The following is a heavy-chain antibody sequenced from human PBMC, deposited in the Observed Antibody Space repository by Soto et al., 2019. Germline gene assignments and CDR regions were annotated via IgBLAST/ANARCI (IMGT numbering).Heavy chain of an antibody. J-gene: IGHJ5*02. D-gene: IGHD2-21*02. CDR2: IYYSGST. Sequence: LSLTCTVSGGSISSYYWSWIRQPPGKGLEWIGYIYYSGSTNYNPSLKSRVTISVDTSKNQFSLKLSSVTAADTAVYYCARATYCGGYCQEGFDPWGQGTLVTVSS. V-gene: IGHV4-59*01. CDR1: GGSISSYY. CDR3: ARATYCGGYCQEGFDP.